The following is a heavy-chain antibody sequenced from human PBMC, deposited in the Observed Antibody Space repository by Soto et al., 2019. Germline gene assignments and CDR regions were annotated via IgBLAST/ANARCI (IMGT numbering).Heavy chain of an antibody. D-gene: IGHD1-1*01. Sequence: QVQLQQWGAGLLKPSETLSLTCVVSVGSFSTYYCNWIRQSPGKGLEWIGGINTSGSNNYSPSIKLRVTMSLDTSTNQISMKLTSVTAADTAVYYCARGRSNDWQVAFDIWGQGTMVTVSS. CDR1: VGSFSTYY. CDR2: INTSGSN. J-gene: IGHJ3*02. V-gene: IGHV4-34*01. CDR3: ARGRSNDWQVAFDI.